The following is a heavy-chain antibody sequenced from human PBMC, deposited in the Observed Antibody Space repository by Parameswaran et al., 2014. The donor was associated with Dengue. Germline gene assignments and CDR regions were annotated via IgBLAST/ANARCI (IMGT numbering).Heavy chain of an antibody. V-gene: IGHV1-69*13. J-gene: IGHJ4*02. CDR3: ARSSVYYNSSGYFDY. CDR1: GGTFSSYG. Sequence: GASVKVSCKASGGTFSSYGYRLGCDRLLDKGLEWMGEFIPLFGTARYAQKFQGRVTITADESTSTASMELSSLRSDDTAVYYCARSSVYYNSSGYFDYWGQGTLVTVSS. CDR2: FIPLFGTA. D-gene: IGHD3-22*01.